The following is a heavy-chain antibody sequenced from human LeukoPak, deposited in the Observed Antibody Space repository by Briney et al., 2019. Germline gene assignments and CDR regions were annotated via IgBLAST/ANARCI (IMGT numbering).Heavy chain of an antibody. J-gene: IGHJ4*02. Sequence: PGGSLRLSCAASGFTFSDYYMSWIRQAPGKGLEWVSYISSSGSTIYYADSVKGRFTISRDNAKNSLYLQMNSLGAEDTAVYYCARAVGATRPYYFDYWGQGTLVTVSS. CDR3: ARAVGATRPYYFDY. CDR1: GFTFSDYY. CDR2: ISSSGSTI. V-gene: IGHV3-11*01. D-gene: IGHD1-26*01.